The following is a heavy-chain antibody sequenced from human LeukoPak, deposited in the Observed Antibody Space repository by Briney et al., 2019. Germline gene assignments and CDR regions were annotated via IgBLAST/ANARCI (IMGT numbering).Heavy chain of an antibody. D-gene: IGHD3-16*01. CDR1: GFTFSSYW. J-gene: IGHJ3*02. CDR3: TRRGAASDAFDI. V-gene: IGHV3-74*01. CDR2: IKYDGSST. Sequence: GGSLRLSCAASGFTFSSYWMHWVRQAPGKGLVWVSRIKYDGSSTNYADSVKGRFTISRDNAKNTLYLQMNSLRAEDTAVYYCTRRGAASDAFDIWGQGTVVTVSS.